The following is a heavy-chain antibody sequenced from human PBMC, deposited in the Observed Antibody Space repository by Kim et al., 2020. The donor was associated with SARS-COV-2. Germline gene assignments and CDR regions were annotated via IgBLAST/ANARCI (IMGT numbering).Heavy chain of an antibody. CDR2: IYHSGST. D-gene: IGHD6-13*01. V-gene: IGHV4-4*02. CDR3: ARELYSSSWGSYYYGMDV. Sequence: SETLSLTCAVSGGSISSSNWWSWVRQPPGKGLEWIGEIYHSGSTNYNPSLKSRVTISVDKSKNQFSLKLSSVTAADTAVYYCARELYSSSWGSYYYGMDVSGQGDPVTVSS. J-gene: IGHJ6*02. CDR1: GGSISSSNW.